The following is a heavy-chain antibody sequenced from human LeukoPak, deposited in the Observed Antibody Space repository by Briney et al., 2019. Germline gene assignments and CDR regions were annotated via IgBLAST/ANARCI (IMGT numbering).Heavy chain of an antibody. CDR1: GGSLNAYY. V-gene: IGHV4-34*01. J-gene: IGHJ4*02. D-gene: IGHD5-24*01. CDR3: AREDDYFDS. CDR2: INHSRGT. Sequence: SETLSLTCSVYGGSLNAYYWSWIRQPPGRGLEWIGEINHSRGTKYNPSLESRVTILLDASKNEFSLNLNSVTAADAAVYYCAREDDYFDSWGQGTLVTVSS.